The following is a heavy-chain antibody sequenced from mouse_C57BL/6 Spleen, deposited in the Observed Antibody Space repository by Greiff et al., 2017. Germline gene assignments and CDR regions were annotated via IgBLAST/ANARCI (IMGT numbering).Heavy chain of an antibody. Sequence: EVKLVESGGGLVKPGGSLKLSCAASGFTFSDYGMHWVRQAPEKGLEWVAYISSGSSTIYYADTVKGRFTISRDNAKNTQFLQMTSLRSEDTAMDYCARDYGSRGYFDVWGTGTTVTVSS. CDR2: ISSGSSTI. CDR1: GFTFSDYG. J-gene: IGHJ1*03. V-gene: IGHV5-17*01. D-gene: IGHD1-1*01. CDR3: ARDYGSRGYFDV.